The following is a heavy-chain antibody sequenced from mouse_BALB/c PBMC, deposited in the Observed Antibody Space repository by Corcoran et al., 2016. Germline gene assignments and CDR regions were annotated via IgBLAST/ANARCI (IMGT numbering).Heavy chain of an antibody. V-gene: IGHV1S136*01. Sequence: EVQLQQSGPELVKPGASMKMSCKASGYIFTSYVMHWLKQKPGQGLEWIGYINPYNDGTKYNEKFKGKATLTSDKSSSTAYMELSSLTSEDSAVYYCARSGPTASYWYFDVWGAGTTVTVSS. D-gene: IGHD1-2*01. CDR2: INPYNDGT. CDR1: GYIFTSYV. CDR3: ARSGPTASYWYFDV. J-gene: IGHJ1*01.